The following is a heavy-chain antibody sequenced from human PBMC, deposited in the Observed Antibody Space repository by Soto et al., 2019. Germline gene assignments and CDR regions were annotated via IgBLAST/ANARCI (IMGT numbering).Heavy chain of an antibody. V-gene: IGHV3-15*07. Sequence: EVQLVESGGALVQPGGSLRLSCAGSGFTFSNAWMNWVRQPPGKGLEWVGRIRSKADGGTTDYAAPLKGRFTFSRDDSINTLFLQMNSLKTEDTAVYYCTTSISGLVTGHWGQGTQVTVSS. CDR2: IRSKADGGTT. CDR1: GFTFSNAW. CDR3: TTSISGLVTGH. J-gene: IGHJ4*02. D-gene: IGHD3-3*01.